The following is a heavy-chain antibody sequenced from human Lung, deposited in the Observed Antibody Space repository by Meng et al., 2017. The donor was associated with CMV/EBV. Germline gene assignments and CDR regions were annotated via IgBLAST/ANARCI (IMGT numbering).Heavy chain of an antibody. J-gene: IGHJ4*02. V-gene: IGHV1-18*01. D-gene: IGHD1-26*01. CDR1: GYTFTNYG. CDR2: ISAYNGNT. Sequence: AQVVQFGGKGKKPGDSLKVSCKASGYTFTNYGITWVRQAPGQGLEWMGWISAYNGNTNYEQTLQGRVTMTTDTSTSTAYMEPRSLRSDDTAVYYCARVEVGITSGDYWGQGTLVTVSS. CDR3: ARVEVGITSGDY.